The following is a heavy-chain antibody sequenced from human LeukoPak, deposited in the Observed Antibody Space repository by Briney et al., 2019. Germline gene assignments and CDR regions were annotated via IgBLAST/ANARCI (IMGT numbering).Heavy chain of an antibody. CDR3: ARTSESGWREFDY. V-gene: IGHV1-18*01. CDR2: ISGHNENT. CDR1: GYTFTSYG. Sequence: ASVKVSCKASGYTFTSYGISWVRQAPGPGLEWMGWISGHNENTNYAQKFQGRVTMTTDTSTSTAYVELRSLRSDDTAVYYCARTSESGWREFDYWGQGTLVTVSS. D-gene: IGHD6-19*01. J-gene: IGHJ4*02.